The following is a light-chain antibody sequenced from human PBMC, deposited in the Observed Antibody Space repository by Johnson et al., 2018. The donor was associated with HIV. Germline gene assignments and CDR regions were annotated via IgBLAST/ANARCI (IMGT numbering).Light chain of an antibody. Sequence: QSLLTQPPSVSAAPGQKVTISCSGSSSNIGNNYVSWYQQLPGTAPKLLIYENNKRPSGIPDRFSGSKSGTSATLGITGLQTGDEADYYCGSWDNSLSVYVIGTGTKVTVL. CDR1: SSNIGNNY. CDR2: ENN. CDR3: GSWDNSLSVYV. V-gene: IGLV1-51*02. J-gene: IGLJ1*01.